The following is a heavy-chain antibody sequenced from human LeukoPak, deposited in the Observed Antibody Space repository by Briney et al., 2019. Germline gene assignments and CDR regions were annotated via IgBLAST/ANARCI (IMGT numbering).Heavy chain of an antibody. CDR1: GFTFSSYG. V-gene: IGHV3-21*01. J-gene: IGHJ4*02. D-gene: IGHD3-10*01. CDR2: ISSSSRFL. Sequence: GGSLRLSCGASGFTFSSYGMSWVRQAPGKGLEWVSSISSSSRFLYYADSVKGRFTISRDNAKNSLYLQMNSLRAEDTAVYYCARDPDYFGSGTYFNHYFDFWGQGALVTVSS. CDR3: ARDPDYFGSGTYFNHYFDF.